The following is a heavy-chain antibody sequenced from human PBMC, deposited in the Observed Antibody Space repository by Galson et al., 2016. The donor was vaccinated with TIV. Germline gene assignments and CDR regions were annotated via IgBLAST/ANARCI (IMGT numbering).Heavy chain of an antibody. Sequence: SVKVSCKASGDTFSSFVISWVRQAPGQGLEWMGGIIPLFGEAHYAQKFQGRVTISADESTGTVYMELSGLRSGETAMYYCAKCRNTAMDTYYYYFGLDVWGQGTTVTVSS. CDR2: IIPLFGEA. V-gene: IGHV1-69*13. CDR3: AKCRNTAMDTYYYYFGLDV. J-gene: IGHJ6*02. CDR1: GDTFSSFV. D-gene: IGHD5-18*01.